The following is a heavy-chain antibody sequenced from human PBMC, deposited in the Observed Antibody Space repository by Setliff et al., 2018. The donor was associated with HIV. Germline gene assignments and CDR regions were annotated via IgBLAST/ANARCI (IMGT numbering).Heavy chain of an antibody. V-gene: IGHV3-23*01. CDR2: ISGKSRRT. CDR1: GFTFSDYY. D-gene: IGHD3-22*01. CDR3: AREREVIPNYYDSSGYPPTFDY. Sequence: GGSLRLSCAASGFTFSDYYISWIRQAPGKGLEWVSIISGKSRRTSYADSVKGRFTISRDNSKNTMYLQMNSRGVEDTAVYYCAREREVIPNYYDSSGYPPTFDYWGQGTLVTVSS. J-gene: IGHJ4*02.